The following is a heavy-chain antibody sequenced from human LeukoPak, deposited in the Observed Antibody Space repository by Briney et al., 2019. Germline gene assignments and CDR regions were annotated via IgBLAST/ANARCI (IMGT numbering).Heavy chain of an antibody. Sequence: ASVKVSCKASGGTFSSYAISWVRQAPGQGLEWMGGIIPIFGTANYAQKFQGRVTITADESTSTAYMELSSLRSEGTAVYYCARDLRGGSFFVYWGQGTLVTVSS. CDR1: GGTFSSYA. D-gene: IGHD2-15*01. V-gene: IGHV1-69*13. CDR3: ARDLRGGSFFVY. CDR2: IIPIFGTA. J-gene: IGHJ4*02.